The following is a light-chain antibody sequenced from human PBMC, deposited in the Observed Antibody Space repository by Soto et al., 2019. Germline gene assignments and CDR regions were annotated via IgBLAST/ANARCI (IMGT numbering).Light chain of an antibody. CDR1: QSVRSSY. CDR2: VVS. Sequence: EIVLTQSPGTLSLSPGERATLSCRASQSVRSSYLAWYQQKLGQAPRLLIYVVSNRATGIPDRFSGSGSGTDFTLTISRLESEDFAVYYCQQYGTSPRTFGKGTKVEIK. V-gene: IGKV3-20*01. CDR3: QQYGTSPRT. J-gene: IGKJ1*01.